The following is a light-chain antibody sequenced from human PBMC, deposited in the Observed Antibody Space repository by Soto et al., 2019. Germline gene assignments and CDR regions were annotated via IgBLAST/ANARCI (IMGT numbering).Light chain of an antibody. J-gene: IGLJ3*02. CDR2: DVT. V-gene: IGLV2-18*02. CDR1: SSDIGSYNR. CDR3: TSYTTMTAVV. Sequence: QSALTQPPSVSGSPGQSVTISCTGTSSDIGSYNRVSWYQQSPGTAPKLIVYDVTNRPSGVAGRFSGSKSGNTASLTISGLQAEDEADYYCTSYTTMTAVVFGGGTKLTVL.